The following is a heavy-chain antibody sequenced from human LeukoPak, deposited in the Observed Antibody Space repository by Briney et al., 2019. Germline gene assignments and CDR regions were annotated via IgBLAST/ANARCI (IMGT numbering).Heavy chain of an antibody. CDR3: ARLDYGGHYFDY. J-gene: IGHJ4*02. CDR2: IYYSGST. CDR1: GGSISSGGYY. Sequence: SQTLSLTCTVSGGSISSGGYYWSWIRQPPGKGLEWIGSIYYSGSTDYNPSLTSRVTISVDTSKNQFSLKLSSVTAADTAVYYCARLDYGGHYFDYWGQGTLVTVSS. V-gene: IGHV4-39*01. D-gene: IGHD4-17*01.